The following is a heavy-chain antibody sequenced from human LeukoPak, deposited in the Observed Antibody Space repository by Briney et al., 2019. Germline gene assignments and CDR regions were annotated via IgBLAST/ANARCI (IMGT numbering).Heavy chain of an antibody. CDR3: ARRGGGHAFDI. CDR1: GGSISSYW. J-gene: IGHJ3*02. D-gene: IGHD3-16*01. V-gene: IGHV4-59*08. Sequence: SETLSLTCTVSGGSISSYWWSWIRQPPGKGLEYIGYIFYSGSTNYNPSLKSRVTISVDTSKIHFSLRLSSMTAADTAVYYCARRGGGHAFDIWGQGTMVTVSS. CDR2: IFYSGST.